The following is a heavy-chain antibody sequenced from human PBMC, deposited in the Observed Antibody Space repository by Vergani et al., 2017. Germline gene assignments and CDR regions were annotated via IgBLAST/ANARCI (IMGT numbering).Heavy chain of an antibody. V-gene: IGHV1-8*01. Sequence: QVQLVQSGAEVKKPGASVKVSCKASGYTFTSYDINWVRQATGQGLEWMGWMNPNSGNTGYAQKFQGRVTMTRNTSISTAYMELSSLRSEDTAVYYCARGAVPAAILPSYYYYYMDVWGKGTTVTVSS. D-gene: IGHD2-2*02. CDR3: ARGAVPAAILPSYYYYYMDV. CDR2: MNPNSGNT. J-gene: IGHJ6*03. CDR1: GYTFTSYD.